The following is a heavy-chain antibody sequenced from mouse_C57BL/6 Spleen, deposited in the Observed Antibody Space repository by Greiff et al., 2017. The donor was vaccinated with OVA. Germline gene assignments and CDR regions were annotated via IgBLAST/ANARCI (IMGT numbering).Heavy chain of an antibody. D-gene: IGHD2-3*01. Sequence: VQLKESGAELVKPGASVKLSCTASGFNIKDYYMHWVKQRTEQGLEWIGRIDPEDGDTKYAPKFQGKATITADTSSNTAYLQLSSLTSEDTAVYYCARVYDGSYCDYWGQGTTLTVSS. CDR1: GFNIKDYY. J-gene: IGHJ2*01. CDR3: ARVYDGSYCDY. V-gene: IGHV14-2*01. CDR2: IDPEDGDT.